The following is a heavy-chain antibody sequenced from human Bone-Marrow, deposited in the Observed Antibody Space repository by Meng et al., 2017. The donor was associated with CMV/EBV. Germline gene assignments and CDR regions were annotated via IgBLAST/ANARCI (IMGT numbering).Heavy chain of an antibody. CDR2: ISDSSTTI. J-gene: IGHJ4*02. D-gene: IGHD3-16*01. CDR3: ARDGGDHYFDY. Sequence: LSLTCAASGFTFSSFEMNWVRQVPGKRPEWVSYISDSSTTILYADSVKGRFTVSRDDAESSLYLQMNSLRAGDTAIYYCARDGGDHYFDYWGRGTLVTVSS. V-gene: IGHV3-48*03. CDR1: GFTFSSFE.